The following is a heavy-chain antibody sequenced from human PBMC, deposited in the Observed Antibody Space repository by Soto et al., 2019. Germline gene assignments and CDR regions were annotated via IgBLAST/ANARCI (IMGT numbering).Heavy chain of an antibody. Sequence: DVRLLESGGGLVQPGGSLRLSCAASGFTFSSYSMSWVRQAPGKGLEWVSTIGTSASTYYGDSVRGRFTISRDNSRNTRYLQMNSLRAEDTAVYYCADLSRYCTSSNCDWGQGPLVTVSS. CDR3: ADLSRYCTSSNCD. V-gene: IGHV3-23*01. CDR1: GFTFSSYS. D-gene: IGHD2-2*01. J-gene: IGHJ4*02. CDR2: IGTSAST.